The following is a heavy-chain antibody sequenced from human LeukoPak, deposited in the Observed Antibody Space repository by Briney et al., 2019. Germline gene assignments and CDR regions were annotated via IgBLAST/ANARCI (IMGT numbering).Heavy chain of an antibody. CDR3: ARAGGASDSSGWYVFDY. V-gene: IGHV1-2*04. CDR1: GYTFTAHY. Sequence: GASVKVSCKASGYTFTAHYMHWVRQAPGQGLEWMGWINPNSGGTNYVQKFQGWVTMTRDTSISTAYMELSRLGSDDTAVYYCARAGGASDSSGWYVFDYWGQGTLVTVSS. J-gene: IGHJ4*02. D-gene: IGHD6-19*01. CDR2: INPNSGGT.